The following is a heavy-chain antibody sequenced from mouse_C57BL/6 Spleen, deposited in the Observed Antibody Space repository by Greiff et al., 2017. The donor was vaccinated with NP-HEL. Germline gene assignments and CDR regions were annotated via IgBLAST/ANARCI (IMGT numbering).Heavy chain of an antibody. V-gene: IGHV1-54*01. CDR1: GYAFTNYL. CDR3: SRGTVVAEGDY. Sequence: QVQLQQSGAELVRPGTSVKVSCKASGYAFTNYLIEWVKQRPGQGLEWIGVINPGSGGTNYNEKFKGKATLTADKSSSTAYMQLSSLTSEDSAVYFCSRGTVVAEGDYWGQGTTLTVSS. J-gene: IGHJ2*01. CDR2: INPGSGGT. D-gene: IGHD1-1*01.